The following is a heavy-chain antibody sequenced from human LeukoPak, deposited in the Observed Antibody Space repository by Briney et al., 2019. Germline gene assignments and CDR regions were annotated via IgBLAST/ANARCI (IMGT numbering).Heavy chain of an antibody. CDR3: ARDAYCSGGSCYHHEYYYHMDV. CDR2: IIPIFGTA. Sequence: SVKLSCKASGGTFSSYAISWVRQAPGHGLEWMGGIIPIFGTANYAQKFQGRVTITTDESTSTAYMGLSSLRSEDTAVYYCARDAYCSGGSCYHHEYYYHMDVWGKGTTVTVSS. D-gene: IGHD2-15*01. V-gene: IGHV1-69*05. J-gene: IGHJ6*03. CDR1: GGTFSSYA.